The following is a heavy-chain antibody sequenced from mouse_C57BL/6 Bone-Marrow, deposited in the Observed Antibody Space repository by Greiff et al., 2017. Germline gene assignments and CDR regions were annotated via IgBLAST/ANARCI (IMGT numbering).Heavy chain of an antibody. CDR2: ISYDGSN. V-gene: IGHV3-6*01. CDR3: AKGPTGTFFAY. J-gene: IGHJ3*01. CDR1: GYSITSGYY. Sequence: EVQLQESGPGLVKPSQSLSLTCSVTGYSITSGYYWNWIRQFPGNKLEWMGYISYDGSNNYNPSLKNRISITRDTSKNQFFLKLNSLTTEDTATYYCAKGPTGTFFAYWGQGTLVTVSA. D-gene: IGHD4-1*02.